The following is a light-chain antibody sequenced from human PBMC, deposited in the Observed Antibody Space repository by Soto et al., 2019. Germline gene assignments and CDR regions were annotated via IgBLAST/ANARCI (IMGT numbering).Light chain of an antibody. CDR3: SSYTSSSTFV. J-gene: IGLJ1*01. CDR2: EVS. V-gene: IGLV2-14*01. Sequence: QSALTQPASVSGSPGQSITISCTGTSSDVGAYNYVSWYQHHPGKAPKLIIYEVSNRPSGLSNRFSGSKSGNTASLTISGLQAEDEADYYCSSYTSSSTFVFGTGTKV. CDR1: SSDVGAYNY.